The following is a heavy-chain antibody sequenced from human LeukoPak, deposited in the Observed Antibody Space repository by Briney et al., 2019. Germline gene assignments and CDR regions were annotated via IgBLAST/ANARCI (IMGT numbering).Heavy chain of an antibody. J-gene: IGHJ4*02. Sequence: SETLSLTCSVSDYSITTGNYWAWIRQPPGKGLEWIGSVFHRGTTYYQPSLKSRVTMSVDTSKNQFSLKLSPVTAADTAVYYCARDQGITMVRGVIITGYYFDYWGQGTLVTVSS. V-gene: IGHV4-38-2*02. CDR1: DYSITTGNY. D-gene: IGHD3-10*01. CDR3: ARDQGITMVRGVIITGYYFDY. CDR2: VFHRGTT.